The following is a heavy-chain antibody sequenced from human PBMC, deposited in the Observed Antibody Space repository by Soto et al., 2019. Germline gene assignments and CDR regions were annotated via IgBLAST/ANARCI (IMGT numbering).Heavy chain of an antibody. D-gene: IGHD3-3*01. CDR1: GYTFTSYG. V-gene: IGHV1-18*01. J-gene: IGHJ6*02. CDR2: ISAYNGNT. CDR3: ARDRIFGVVIMNYYYYGMDV. Sequence: GASVKVSCKASGYTFTSYGISWVRQAPGQGLEWMGWISAYNGNTNYAQKLQGRVTMTTDTSTSTAYMELRSLRSDDTAVYYCARDRIFGVVIMNYYYYGMDVWGQGTTVTVSS.